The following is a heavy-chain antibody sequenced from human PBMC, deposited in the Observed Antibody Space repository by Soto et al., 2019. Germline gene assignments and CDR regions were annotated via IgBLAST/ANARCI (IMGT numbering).Heavy chain of an antibody. CDR3: ARVRHGSAIWDGTLDH. CDR2: IDYIGST. CDR1: GASINSYD. V-gene: IGHV4-59*01. Sequence: QVQLQESGSGLVKPSETLSLTCTVSGASINSYDWSWIRQPPGKGLEWIGCIDYIGSTNYNPSLTSRVTISRDTSKSQFSLKLTSVTAADTAVYYCARVRHGSAIWDGTLDHWGQGTLVTVSS. J-gene: IGHJ4*02. D-gene: IGHD1-1*01.